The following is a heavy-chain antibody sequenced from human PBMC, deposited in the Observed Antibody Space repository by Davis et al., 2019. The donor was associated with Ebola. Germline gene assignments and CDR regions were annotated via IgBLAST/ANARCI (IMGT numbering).Heavy chain of an antibody. CDR2: IRISSSTI. Sequence: GSLTLSCAASAFTSSSYSINLVLHTPGKGREWVTYIRISSSTIYYADSVKGRFTISRDNAKNSLYLQMNSLRDEDTAVYYCARVGIAAAGPEYWGQGTLVTVAS. D-gene: IGHD6-13*01. V-gene: IGHV3-48*02. J-gene: IGHJ4*02. CDR3: ARVGIAAAGPEY. CDR1: AFTSSSYS.